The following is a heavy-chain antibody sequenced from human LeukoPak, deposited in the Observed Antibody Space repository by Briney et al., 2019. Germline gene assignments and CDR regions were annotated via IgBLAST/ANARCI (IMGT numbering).Heavy chain of an antibody. CDR3: ATYCSSANCYTWGYYFDS. J-gene: IGHJ4*02. D-gene: IGHD2-2*01. Sequence: GASVKVSCKASGGTFSRYAISWVRQAPGQGLEWMGGIIPISGTTNYAQKFQGRVTITADESTSTAYMELSSLRSEDTAMYYCATYCSSANCYTWGYYFDSWGQGTLVTVSS. CDR1: GGTFSRYA. CDR2: IIPISGTT. V-gene: IGHV1-69*13.